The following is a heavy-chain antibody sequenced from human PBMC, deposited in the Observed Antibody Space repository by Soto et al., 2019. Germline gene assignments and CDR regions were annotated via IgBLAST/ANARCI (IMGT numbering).Heavy chain of an antibody. V-gene: IGHV3-30-3*01. CDR1: GFTFSSYA. Sequence: QVQLVESGGGVAQPGRSLRLSCAASGFTFSSYAMHWVRQAPGKGLEWVAVISYDGSNKYYADSVKGRFTISRDNSKNTLYLQMNSLRAEDTAVYYCARGEIGIVATILDYWGQGTLVTVSS. CDR2: ISYDGSNK. CDR3: ARGEIGIVATILDY. J-gene: IGHJ4*02. D-gene: IGHD5-12*01.